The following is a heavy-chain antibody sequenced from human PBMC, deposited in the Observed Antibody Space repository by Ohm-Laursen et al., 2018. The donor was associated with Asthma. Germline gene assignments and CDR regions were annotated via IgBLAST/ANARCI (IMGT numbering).Heavy chain of an antibody. CDR3: VTDAWWSYVH. D-gene: IGHD1-26*01. J-gene: IGHJ4*02. CDR2: INPLGYEK. V-gene: IGHV3-7*01. CDR1: GFAFTDSW. Sequence: SLRLSCAASGFAFTDSWMSWVHQLPGGSLEWVAKINPLGYEKYYMDSVRGRFTVSRDNAKNSLCLEMNSLRVEDTAVYYCVTDAWWSYVHWGLGTLVTVSS.